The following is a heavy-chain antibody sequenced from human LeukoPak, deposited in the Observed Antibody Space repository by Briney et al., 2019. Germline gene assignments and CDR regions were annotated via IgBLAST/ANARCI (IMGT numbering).Heavy chain of an antibody. CDR3: ARDRVTMVRGVIGYGMDV. CDR1: GGTFSSYA. D-gene: IGHD3-10*01. CDR2: IIPIFGTA. Sequence: GASVKVSCKASGGTFSSYAISWVRQAPGQGLEWMGGIIPIFGTANYAQKFQGRVTITADGSTSTAYMELSSLRSEDTAVYYCARDRVTMVRGVIGYGMDVWGKGTTVTVSS. V-gene: IGHV1-69*13. J-gene: IGHJ6*04.